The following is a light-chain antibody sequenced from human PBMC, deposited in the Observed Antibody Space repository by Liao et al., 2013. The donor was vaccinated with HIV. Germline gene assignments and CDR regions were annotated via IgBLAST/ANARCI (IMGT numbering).Light chain of an antibody. Sequence: SYVLTQPPSVSVAPGKTARITCGENNIGSKSVHWYQQKPGQAPVVVLFYDNDRPSGIPERFSGSYSGNTATLTITGTQTMDESDYFCQAWDSGAEVLFGGGTKLTVL. CDR2: YDN. CDR1: NIGSKS. J-gene: IGLJ2*01. V-gene: IGLV3-21*01. CDR3: QAWDSGAEVL.